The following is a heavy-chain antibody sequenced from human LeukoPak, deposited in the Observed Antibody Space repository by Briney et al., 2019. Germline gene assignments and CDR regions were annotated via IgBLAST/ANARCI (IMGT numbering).Heavy chain of an antibody. CDR2: IYTSGST. CDR3: ARENSGSYREFDY. Sequence: SETLSLTCTVSGGSVSGSSYHWGWVRQPAGKGLEWIGRIYTSGSTNYNASLKSRVSMSVDTSKNQFSLKLSSVTAADTAVFYCARENSGSYREFDYWGQGTLVTVSS. CDR1: GGSVSGSSYH. D-gene: IGHD1-26*01. V-gene: IGHV4-61*02. J-gene: IGHJ4*02.